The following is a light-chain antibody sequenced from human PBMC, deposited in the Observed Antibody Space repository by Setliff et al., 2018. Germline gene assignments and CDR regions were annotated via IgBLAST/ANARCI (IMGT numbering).Light chain of an antibody. CDR3: AAWDSSLAEVV. Sequence: QSALTQPPSVSAAPGQKVTISCSGSSSNIGTAYVSWYQHLPGTAPQVLIYHNDNRPSEISDRFSGSKSGTSATLAITGLQTEDEGDYYCAAWDSSLAEVVFGGGTQLTVL. J-gene: IGLJ2*01. CDR2: HND. V-gene: IGLV1-51*01. CDR1: SSNIGTAY.